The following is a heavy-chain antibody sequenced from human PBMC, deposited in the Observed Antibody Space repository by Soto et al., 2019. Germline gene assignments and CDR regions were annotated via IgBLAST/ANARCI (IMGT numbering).Heavy chain of an antibody. D-gene: IGHD3-10*01. Sequence: GGSLRLSCAASGFTVNSNYIIFFRHSACKGLEWVSVIYSGGSTYYSDSVRGRFIITRDNSKNTVDLGLNSVRAEDTAVYYCARGVPVRGATYYFDYWGLGTLVTVSS. CDR2: IYSGGST. V-gene: IGHV3-53*01. J-gene: IGHJ4*02. CDR1: GFTVNSNY. CDR3: ARGVPVRGATYYFDY.